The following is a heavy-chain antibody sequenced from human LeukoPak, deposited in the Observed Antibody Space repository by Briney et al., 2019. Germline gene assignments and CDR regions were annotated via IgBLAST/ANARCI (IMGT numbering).Heavy chain of an antibody. V-gene: IGHV3-23*01. Sequence: PGGSLRLSCAASGFIVSGDFMSWVRQAPGKGLEWVSAISGSGGSTYYADSVKGRFTISRDNSKNTLYLQMNSLRAEDTAVYYCAPLGCGGSCYRFDYWGQGTLVTVSS. J-gene: IGHJ4*02. CDR3: APLGCGGSCYRFDY. CDR2: ISGSGGST. D-gene: IGHD2-15*01. CDR1: GFIVSGDF.